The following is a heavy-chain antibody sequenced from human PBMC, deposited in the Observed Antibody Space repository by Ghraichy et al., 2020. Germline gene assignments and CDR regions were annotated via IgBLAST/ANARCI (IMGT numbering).Heavy chain of an antibody. CDR2: IYPGDSDT. Sequence: GESLNISCKGSGYSFPNYWIGWVRQMPGKGLEWMGIIYPGDSDTRYGPSFQGQVTISADKSISTAYLQWSSLKASDTAMYYCGRGWSARGDYFDQWGQGTLVTVSS. J-gene: IGHJ4*02. CDR3: GRGWSARGDYFDQ. V-gene: IGHV5-51*01. D-gene: IGHD3-3*01. CDR1: GYSFPNYW.